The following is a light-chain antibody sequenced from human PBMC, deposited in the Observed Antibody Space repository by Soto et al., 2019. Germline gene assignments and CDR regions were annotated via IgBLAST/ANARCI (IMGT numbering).Light chain of an antibody. Sequence: IQLTQSPSSLSASVGHRITITCRASQGISSYLAWYQQKPGKAPKLLIYAASTLQSGVPSRFSGSGSGTDFTLTISSLQPEDFATYYCQQLNSYPPYTFGQGTKLEIK. CDR1: QGISSY. V-gene: IGKV1-9*01. CDR3: QQLNSYPPYT. J-gene: IGKJ2*01. CDR2: AAS.